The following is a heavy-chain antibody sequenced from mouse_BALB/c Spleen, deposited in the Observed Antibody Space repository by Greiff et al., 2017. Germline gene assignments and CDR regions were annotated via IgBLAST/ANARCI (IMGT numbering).Heavy chain of an antibody. CDR3: ARFPTATAMDY. J-gene: IGHJ4*01. D-gene: IGHD1-2*01. V-gene: IGHV3-2*02. CDR2: ISYSGST. CDR1: GYSITSDYA. Sequence: EVKLLESGPGLVKPSQSLSLTCTVTGYSITSDYAWNWIRQFPGNKLEWMGYISYSGSTSYNPSLKSRISITRDTSKNQFFLQLNSVTTEDTATYYCARFPTATAMDYWGQGTSVTVSS.